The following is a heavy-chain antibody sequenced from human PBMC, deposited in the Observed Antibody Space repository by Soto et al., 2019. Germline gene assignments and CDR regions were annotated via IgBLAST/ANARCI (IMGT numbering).Heavy chain of an antibody. CDR1: GDSLRGQS. D-gene: IGHD6-19*01. CDR3: AREDSYGWSGESLDV. J-gene: IGHJ6*02. CDR2: LDQSGGT. V-gene: IGHV4-34*01. Sequence: QVQLQQWGAGLLKASETLSLTCAVVGDSLRGQSWNWIRQSPGKGLEWIGELDQSGGTNYNPSLKVRATISDDTSKNQVPLALTSVTAADTAVYYCAREDSYGWSGESLDVWGQGTTVTVSS.